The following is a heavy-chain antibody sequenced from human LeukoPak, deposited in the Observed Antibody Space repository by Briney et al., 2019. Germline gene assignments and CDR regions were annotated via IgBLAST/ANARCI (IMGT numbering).Heavy chain of an antibody. CDR2: ISAYNGDT. V-gene: IGHV1-18*01. CDR1: GFTFTRYG. CDR3: ARDQLRYYGSNNYYSDMDF. Sequence: GASVKVSCKASGFTFTRYGISWVRQAPGQGLEWMGWISAYNGDTNYSQNFQGRVTMTTDTSTTTAYMELRSLRSDDTAVYFCARDQLRYYGSNNYYSDMDFWGQGTTVTVSS. J-gene: IGHJ6*02. D-gene: IGHD3-10*01.